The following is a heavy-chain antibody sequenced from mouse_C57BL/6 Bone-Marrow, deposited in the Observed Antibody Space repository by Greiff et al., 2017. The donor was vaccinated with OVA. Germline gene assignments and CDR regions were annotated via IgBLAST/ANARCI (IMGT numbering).Heavy chain of an antibody. CDR1: GYTFTSYW. V-gene: IGHV1-61*01. CDR3: ARGYYGSSSHFDY. CDR2: IYPSDSET. J-gene: IGHJ2*01. Sequence: QVQLKQPGAELVRPGSSVKLSCKASGYTFTSYWMDWVKQRPGQGLEWIGNIYPSDSETHYNQKFKDKATLTVDKSSSTAYMQLSSLTSEDSAVYYCARGYYGSSSHFDYWGQGTTLTVSS. D-gene: IGHD1-1*01.